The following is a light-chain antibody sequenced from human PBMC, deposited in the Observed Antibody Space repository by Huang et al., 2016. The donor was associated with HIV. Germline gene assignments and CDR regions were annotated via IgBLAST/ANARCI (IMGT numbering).Light chain of an antibody. Sequence: EIVLTQSPGTLSLSPGERATLSCRSSQSVSSSYLAWYQHKPGQAPRLLSDDASSSAAGIPDRFRVCGSGTDFTLTISRLEPEDFTVYYCQQYGSSQLTFGGGTKVEIK. CDR1: QSVSSSY. CDR2: DAS. V-gene: IGKV3-20*01. CDR3: QQYGSSQLT. J-gene: IGKJ4*01.